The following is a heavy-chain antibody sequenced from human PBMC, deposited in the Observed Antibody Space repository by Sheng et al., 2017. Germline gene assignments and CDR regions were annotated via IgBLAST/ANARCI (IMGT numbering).Heavy chain of an antibody. CDR1: GGTFSNYA. CDR3: ATVPPNPRIALTLYX. V-gene: IGHV1-69*13. D-gene: IGHD6-13*01. CDR2: IIPIFDTA. Sequence: QVQLVQSGAEVKKPGSSVKVSCKASGGTFSNYAISWVRQAPGQGLEWMGGIIPIFDTATYAQKFQDRVTIIADESTSTAYMELSSLRSEDTAVYYCATVPPNPRIALTLYXWGDGTAGRPSP. J-gene: IGHJ5*01.